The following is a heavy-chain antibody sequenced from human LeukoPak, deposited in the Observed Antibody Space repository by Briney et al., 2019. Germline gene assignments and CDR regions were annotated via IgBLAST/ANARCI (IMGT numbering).Heavy chain of an antibody. CDR2: ISYSGAS. CDR1: GVSINTGGDY. V-gene: IGHV4-39*01. Sequence: PSETLSLTCTVSGVSINTGGDYWGWIRQTPGKGLEWIASISYSGASFYNPSLKSRVTISRDTSKNQFSLRLTSVSAADTAVYYCARQYIKWGQGTLLTVSS. D-gene: IGHD2-15*01. J-gene: IGHJ4*02. CDR3: ARQYIK.